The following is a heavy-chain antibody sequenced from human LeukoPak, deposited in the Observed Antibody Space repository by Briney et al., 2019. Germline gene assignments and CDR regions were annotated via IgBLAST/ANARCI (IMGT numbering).Heavy chain of an antibody. CDR1: GFTFSGYG. CDR3: ASLLIAAQGDWFDP. V-gene: IGHV3-30*03. CDR2: ISYDGSNK. Sequence: GGSLRLSCATSGFTFSGYGMHWVRQAQGKGLEWVAVISYDGSNKYYADSVKGRFTISRDNSKNTLYLQMNSLRAEDTAVYYCASLLIAAQGDWFDPWGQGTLVTVSS. D-gene: IGHD6-6*01. J-gene: IGHJ5*02.